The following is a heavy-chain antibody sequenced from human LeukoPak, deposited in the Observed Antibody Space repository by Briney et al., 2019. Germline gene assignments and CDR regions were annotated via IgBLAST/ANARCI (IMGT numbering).Heavy chain of an antibody. CDR1: GGSISSYY. Sequence: PSETLSLTCTVSGGSISSYYWSRIRQPPGKGLEWIGYIYYSGSTNYNPSLKSRVTMSVDTSENQFSLKLSSVTAADTAVYYCARDKDYFDSGGAFDIWGQGTMVTISS. V-gene: IGHV4-59*01. D-gene: IGHD3-22*01. J-gene: IGHJ3*02. CDR3: ARDKDYFDSGGAFDI. CDR2: IYYSGST.